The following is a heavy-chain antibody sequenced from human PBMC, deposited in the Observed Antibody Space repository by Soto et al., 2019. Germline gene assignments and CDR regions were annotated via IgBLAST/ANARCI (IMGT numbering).Heavy chain of an antibody. Sequence: EVQLVESGGGLVQRGGSLRLSCAASGFTFGIYSMNWVRQAPGKGLEWISYITGSSSTMYYADSVKGQLIISRDTADNSLYLQMNSLRDADTAVYYCARGDRFRCSGDRCFSDGLFLSWGQGTLVTVSS. CDR1: GFTFGIYS. D-gene: IGHD2-15*01. J-gene: IGHJ5*02. CDR2: ITGSSSTM. CDR3: ARGDRFRCSGDRCFSDGLFLS. V-gene: IGHV3-48*02.